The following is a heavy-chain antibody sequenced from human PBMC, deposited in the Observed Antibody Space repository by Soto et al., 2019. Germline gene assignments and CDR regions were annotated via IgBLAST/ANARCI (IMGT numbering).Heavy chain of an antibody. Sequence: SETLSLTCTVAGGSISSYYWSWIRQPPGKGLEWIGNVYYTGNTDYNPSLKSRVTISVDTSNNQFSLILTFVTVIDTVVYFCARVQSSYYDRAFVSWGQGFLVNVSS. CDR2: VYYTGNT. D-gene: IGHD3-16*01. CDR1: GGSISSYY. J-gene: IGHJ4*01. CDR3: ARVQSSYYDRAFVS. V-gene: IGHV4-59*08.